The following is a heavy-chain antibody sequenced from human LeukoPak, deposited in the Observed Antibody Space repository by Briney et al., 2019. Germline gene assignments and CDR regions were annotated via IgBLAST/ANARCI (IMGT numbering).Heavy chain of an antibody. CDR1: GYTFTDYY. V-gene: IGHV1-2*02. CDR2: INPNSGGT. CDR3: ARDSGYSYGHYYMDV. D-gene: IGHD5-18*01. Sequence: ASVKVSCKASGYTFTDYYMHWVRQAPGEGLEWMGWINPNSGGTKYAQKFQGRVTMTRDTSISTAYMELSRLRSDDTAVYYCARDSGYSYGHYYMDVWGKGTTVTVSS. J-gene: IGHJ6*03.